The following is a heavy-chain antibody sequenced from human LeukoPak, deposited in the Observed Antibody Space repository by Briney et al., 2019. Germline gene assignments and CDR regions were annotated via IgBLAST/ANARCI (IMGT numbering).Heavy chain of an antibody. CDR1: RNSFAAYY. CDR3: ARCGIAAAGPFDY. J-gene: IGHJ4*02. V-gene: IGHV1-2*01. Sequence: SVKVSCKSSRNSFAAYYLHWVRLDPAPGLEWMGMINPNSGGTTSAQKFQGRVTSSRDTSISTAYMELSRRRSDDTAVYYCARCGIAAAGPFDYWGQGTLVTVS. D-gene: IGHD6-13*01. CDR2: INPNSGGT.